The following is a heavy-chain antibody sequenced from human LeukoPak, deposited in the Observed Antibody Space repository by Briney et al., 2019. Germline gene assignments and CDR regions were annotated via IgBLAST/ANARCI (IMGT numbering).Heavy chain of an antibody. J-gene: IGHJ4*02. CDR3: TTLDFDY. CDR1: GFTFSGSD. V-gene: IGHV3-73*01. CDR2: IRIKTNSYAT. Sequence: PGGSLRLSCAASGFTFSGSDMHWVRQASGKGLEWVGRIRIKTNSYATAYAASVKGRFTISRDDSKSTAYLQMNSLKTEDTAVYYCTTLDFDYWGQGTLATVSS.